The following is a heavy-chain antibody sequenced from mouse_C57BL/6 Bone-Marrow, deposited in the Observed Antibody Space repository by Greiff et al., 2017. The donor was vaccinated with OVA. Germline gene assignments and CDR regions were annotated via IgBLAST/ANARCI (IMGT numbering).Heavy chain of an antibody. V-gene: IGHV1-69*01. J-gene: IGHJ2*01. D-gene: IGHD1-1*01. CDR2: IDPSDSYT. CDR1: GYTFTSYW. CDR3: AREGYYYGSNYPNYFDY. Sequence: QVQLKQPGAELVMPGASVKLSCKASGYTFTSYWMHWVKQRPGQGLEWIGEIDPSDSYTNYNQKFKGKSTLTVDKSSSTAYMQLSSLTSEDSAVYYCAREGYYYGSNYPNYFDYWGQGTTLTVSS.